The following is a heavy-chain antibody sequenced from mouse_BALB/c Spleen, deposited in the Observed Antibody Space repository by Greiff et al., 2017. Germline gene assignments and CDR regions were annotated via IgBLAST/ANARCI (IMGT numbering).Heavy chain of an antibody. CDR1: GFTFSDYY. Sequence: EVQGVESGGGLVKPGGSLKLSCAASGFTFSDYYMYWVRQTPEKRLEWVATISDGGSYTYYPYSVKGRFTISRDNANNNLYLQMSSLKSEDTAMYYCAREGGGAMDYWGQGTSVTVSS. V-gene: IGHV5-4*02. CDR2: ISDGGSYT. J-gene: IGHJ4*01. CDR3: AREGGGAMDY.